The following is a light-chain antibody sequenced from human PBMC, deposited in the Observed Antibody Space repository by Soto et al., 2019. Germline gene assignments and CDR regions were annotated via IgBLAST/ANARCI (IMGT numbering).Light chain of an antibody. CDR2: DVS. CDR3: QHHDVAPYT. J-gene: IGKJ2*01. CDR1: HHVNKY. V-gene: IGKV1-33*01. Sequence: DIPMTQSPSSLSASVGDRVSITCQASHHVNKYLTWYQQKPGKAPNLLIYDVSKLKTGVASRFSASGSGTQFTLTITNLQTEDFATYYCQHHDVAPYTFGHGTRRDIK.